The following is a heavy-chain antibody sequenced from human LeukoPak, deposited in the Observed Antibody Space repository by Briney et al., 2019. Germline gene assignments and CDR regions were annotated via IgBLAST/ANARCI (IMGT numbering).Heavy chain of an antibody. CDR3: AKDIAQGYTFGSIEQDY. CDR1: GFTVSSNY. V-gene: IGHV3-23*01. D-gene: IGHD5-18*01. J-gene: IGHJ4*02. CDR2: ISESGSGT. Sequence: GGSLRLSCAASGFTVSSNYMSWVRQAPGKGLEWVSVISESGSGTYYADSVKGRFTISRDNSKDTLSLQMNSLRAEDTAVYYCAKDIAQGYTFGSIEQDYWGQGTLVTVSS.